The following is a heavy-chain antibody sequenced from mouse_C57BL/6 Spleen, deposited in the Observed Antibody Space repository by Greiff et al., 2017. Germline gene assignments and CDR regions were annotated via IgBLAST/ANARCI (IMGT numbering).Heavy chain of an antibody. CDR2: INSDGGST. Sequence: EVQGVESGGGLVQPGESLKLSCESNEYEFPSHDMSWFRKTPEKRLELVAPINSDGGSTYSPDTMERRFIISSASTKKTLYLQMSSVRSEDTAFYYCARLYRVMWGQGTTLTVSS. CDR3: ARLYRVM. CDR1: EYEFPSHD. J-gene: IGHJ2*01. V-gene: IGHV5-2*01. D-gene: IGHD1-3*01.